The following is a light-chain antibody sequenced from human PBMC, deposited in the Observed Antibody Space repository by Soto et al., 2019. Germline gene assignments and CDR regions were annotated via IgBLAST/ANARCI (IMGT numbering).Light chain of an antibody. J-gene: IGLJ1*01. Sequence: QSALTQPPSASGSPGQSVTISCTGTKNDIGVYDFVSWYQHHPGKAPRLIIYEVVQRPSGVPDRFSGSKSGNTASLTVSGLQAADEADHFCKSYAGSNTYVLGSGPKV. V-gene: IGLV2-8*01. CDR1: KNDIGVYDF. CDR3: KSYAGSNTYV. CDR2: EVV.